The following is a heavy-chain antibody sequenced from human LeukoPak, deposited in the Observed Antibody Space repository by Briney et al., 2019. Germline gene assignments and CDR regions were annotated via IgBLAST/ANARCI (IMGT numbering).Heavy chain of an antibody. D-gene: IGHD6-13*01. Sequence: KPSETLSLTCTVSGGSIRSSYYYWGWIRQPPGKGLEWIGSIYYSGSTYYNPSLKSRVTISVDTSKNQFSLKLSSVTAADTAVYYCASGPFVDSSSWYGNYYYGMDVWGQGTTVTVSS. CDR1: GGSIRSSYYY. J-gene: IGHJ6*02. CDR3: ASGPFVDSSSWYGNYYYGMDV. V-gene: IGHV4-39*01. CDR2: IYYSGST.